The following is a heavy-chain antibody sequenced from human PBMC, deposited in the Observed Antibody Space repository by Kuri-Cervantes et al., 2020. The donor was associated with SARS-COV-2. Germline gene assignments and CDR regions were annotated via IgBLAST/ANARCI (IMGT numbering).Heavy chain of an antibody. V-gene: IGHV3-23*01. Sequence: GESLKISCAASGFTFTSYAMNWVRQAPGKGLEWVSGIINSGGNTDYADSVKGRFTISRDNSKNTLYLQMNSLRAEDTAVYYCTKGMWELLPWGCYFDSWGQGTLVTVSS. CDR2: IINSGGNT. D-gene: IGHD1-26*01. CDR1: GFTFTSYA. CDR3: TKGMWELLPWGCYFDS. J-gene: IGHJ4*02.